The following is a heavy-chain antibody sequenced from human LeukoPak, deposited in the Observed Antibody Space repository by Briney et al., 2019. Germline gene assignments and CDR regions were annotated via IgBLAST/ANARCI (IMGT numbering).Heavy chain of an antibody. CDR3: AKDQRGYSYGYRGGRFGFDY. D-gene: IGHD5-18*01. V-gene: IGHV3-23*01. CDR1: GFTFSSYA. Sequence: GGSLRLSCAASGFTFSSYAMSWVRQAPGKGLEWVSAISGSGGSTYYADSVKGRFTISRDNSKNTLYLQMNSLRAEDTTVYYCAKDQRGYSYGYRGGRFGFDYWGQGTLVTVSS. CDR2: ISGSGGST. J-gene: IGHJ4*02.